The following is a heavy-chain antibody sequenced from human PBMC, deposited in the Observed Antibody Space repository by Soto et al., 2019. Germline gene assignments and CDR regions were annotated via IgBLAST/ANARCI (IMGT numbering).Heavy chain of an antibody. J-gene: IGHJ5*02. V-gene: IGHV1-18*01. Sequence: QVQLVQSGAEVRKPGASVTVSCKASGYTFNRYAISWLRQAPGQGPEWMGWITGDTLEASYARKFQGRVTLTRNPSPSPVYMELRSLRDDNTTVSSCARDRPTDHWGQGTLVTVSS. CDR3: ARDRPTDH. CDR2: ITGDTLEA. CDR1: GYTFNRYA.